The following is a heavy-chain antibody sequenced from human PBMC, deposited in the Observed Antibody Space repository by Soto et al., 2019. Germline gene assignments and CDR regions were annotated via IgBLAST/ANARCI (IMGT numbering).Heavy chain of an antibody. V-gene: IGHV3-74*01. CDR1: GFTFSGYW. CDR3: ARDYCAQVDN. J-gene: IGHJ4*02. Sequence: EVQLVESGGGLVQPGGSLRLSCVASGFTFSGYWMHWVRQAPGKGLVWVSRSDGTTTNYADSVEGRFTISRDNARNTLYLQLNSLRAEDTAVYYCARDYCAQVDNWGQGTLVTVSS. CDR2: SDGTTT. D-gene: IGHD2-8*02.